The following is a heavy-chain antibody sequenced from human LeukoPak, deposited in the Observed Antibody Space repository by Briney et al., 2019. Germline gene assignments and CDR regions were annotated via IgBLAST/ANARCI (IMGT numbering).Heavy chain of an antibody. Sequence: GESLKISCKGSGYSFTSYWIGWVRQMPGKGPEWMGIIYPGDSDTRYSPSFQGQVTISADKSISTAYLQWSSLKASDTAMYYCARLASSCSSTSCYSNWFDPWGQGTLVTVSS. CDR2: IYPGDSDT. V-gene: IGHV5-51*01. CDR3: ARLASSCSSTSCYSNWFDP. J-gene: IGHJ5*02. CDR1: GYSFTSYW. D-gene: IGHD2-2*01.